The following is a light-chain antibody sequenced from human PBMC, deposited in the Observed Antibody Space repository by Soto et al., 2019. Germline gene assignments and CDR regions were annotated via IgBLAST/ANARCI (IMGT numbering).Light chain of an antibody. V-gene: IGLV2-11*01. J-gene: IGLJ1*01. CDR3: CSYAGSVYV. CDR2: DVT. CDR1: SSDVGGYDY. Sequence: QSALTQPRSVSGSPGQSVTISCTGTSSDVGGYDYVSWYQQHPGKAPKLMIFDVTKRPSGVPDRFSGSKSGNTASLTISGLQAEDEAHYSCCSYAGSVYVFGSGTKLTVL.